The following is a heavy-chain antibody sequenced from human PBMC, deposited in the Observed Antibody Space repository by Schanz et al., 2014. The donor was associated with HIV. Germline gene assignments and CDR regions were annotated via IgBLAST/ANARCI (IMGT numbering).Heavy chain of an antibody. V-gene: IGHV1-69*01. D-gene: IGHD6-6*01. CDR2: IIPIFDAA. Sequence: QVQLVQSGAALRKPGTSVKVSCMVPGGTFNSHGFGWVRQAPGQGPEWMGGIIPIFDAANYAQTSRRRLTTPGDDSTATVYMQLTRLRYEDTAVYYCARYPRLIEFGSPQGLDVWGQGTTVTVSS. J-gene: IGHJ6*02. CDR1: GGTFNSHG. CDR3: ARYPRLIEFGSPQGLDV.